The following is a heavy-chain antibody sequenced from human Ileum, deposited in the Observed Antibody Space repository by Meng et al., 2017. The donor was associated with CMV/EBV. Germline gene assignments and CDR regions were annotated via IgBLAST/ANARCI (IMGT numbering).Heavy chain of an antibody. V-gene: IGHV3-7*01. J-gene: IGHJ4*02. CDR2: LKPDGGEG. CDR3: SNGNSFDY. CDR1: GVIFSNSW. D-gene: IGHD1-14*01. Sequence: LSLSCGASGVIFSNSWVNWVRQAPGKGLEWVASLKPDGGEGHYMDSVKGRFTISRDNAKNLVYLDMKGLRVDDTALYFCSNGNSFDYWGQGTLVTVSS.